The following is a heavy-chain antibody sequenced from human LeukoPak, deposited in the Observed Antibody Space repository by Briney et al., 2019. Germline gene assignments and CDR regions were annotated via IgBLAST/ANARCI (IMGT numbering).Heavy chain of an antibody. D-gene: IGHD2-15*01. J-gene: IGHJ4*02. Sequence: GASVKVSCKASGGTFSSYAISWVRQAPGQGLEWMGGIIPIFGTANYAQKFQGRVTITTDESTSTVSMELSSLRSEDTAVYYCSRSMALPPQGYCSGGSCYSFDSWGQGTLVTVSS. V-gene: IGHV1-69*05. CDR1: GGTFSSYA. CDR2: IIPIFGTA. CDR3: SRSMALPPQGYCSGGSCYSFDS.